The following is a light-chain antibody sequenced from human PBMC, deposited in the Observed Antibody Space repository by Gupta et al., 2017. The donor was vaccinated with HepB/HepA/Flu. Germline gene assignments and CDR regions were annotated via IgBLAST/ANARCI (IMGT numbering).Light chain of an antibody. Sequence: QSVLTQPPSESGAPGQRVTISCSGSVSNIGDNFVYWYFQLPGTAPKLLIFRNHQRPSEVPDRFSASKSGTSASLAISGLLSEDEADYYGATMDDSVSGYVFGTGTRVSVL. CDR1: VSNIGDNF. CDR2: RNH. CDR3: ATMDDSVSGYV. J-gene: IGLJ1*01. V-gene: IGLV1-47*01.